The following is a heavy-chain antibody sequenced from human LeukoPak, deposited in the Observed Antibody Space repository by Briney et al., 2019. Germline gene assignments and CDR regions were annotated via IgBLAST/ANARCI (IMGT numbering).Heavy chain of an antibody. CDR1: GFTFSNYA. V-gene: IGHV3-30*04. CDR3: ARGWLQSGFDS. D-gene: IGHD5-24*01. CDR2: ISYDGSNK. J-gene: IGHJ4*02. Sequence: PGRSLRLSCAASGFTFSNYAMHWVRQAPGKGLEWVAVISYDGSNKYYADSVKGRFTISRDNSKNTLYLQMNSLRAEDTAVYYCARGWLQSGFDSWGQGTLVTVSS.